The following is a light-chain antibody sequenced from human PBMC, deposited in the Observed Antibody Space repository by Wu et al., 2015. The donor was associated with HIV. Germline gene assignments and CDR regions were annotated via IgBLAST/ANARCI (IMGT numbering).Light chain of an antibody. J-gene: IGKJ3*01. Sequence: DIVLTQSPGTLSLSPGERATLSCRASRSVPSSYLAWYQHKPGQAPRLLIYGASNRATGIPDRFSGSGSGTDFTLTISRLEPEDFAVYYCHQYNTSPFTLGPGTKMDIK. CDR1: RSVPSSY. V-gene: IGKV3-20*01. CDR3: HQYNTSPFT. CDR2: GAS.